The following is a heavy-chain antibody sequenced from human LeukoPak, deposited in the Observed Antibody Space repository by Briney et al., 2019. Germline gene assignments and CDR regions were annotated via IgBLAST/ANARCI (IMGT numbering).Heavy chain of an antibody. CDR3: ASFYGSGSYFDDY. J-gene: IGHJ4*02. D-gene: IGHD3-10*01. CDR2: IYYSGST. V-gene: IGHV4-39*01. CDR1: GGSISSSSYY. Sequence: PSETLSLTCAVSGGSISSSSYYWGWIRQPPGKGLEWIGSIYYSGSTYYNPSLKSRVTISVDTSKNQFSLKLSSVTAADTAVYYCASFYGSGSYFDDYWGQGTLVTVSS.